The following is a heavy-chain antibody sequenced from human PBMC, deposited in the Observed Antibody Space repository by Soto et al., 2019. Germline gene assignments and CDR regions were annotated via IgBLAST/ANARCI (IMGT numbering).Heavy chain of an antibody. J-gene: IGHJ4*02. D-gene: IGHD3-10*01. CDR2: MNPSSCHA. CDR3: ARGRGVQLVRS. V-gene: IGHV1-8*01. Sequence: QVQLVQSGAEVKKPGASVKVSCKASGYTFSSYDINWVRQATGQGLEWMGWMNPSSCHAGYAQKFQGRVTMTRETAISTAYMELSSLKSEDTAVYFCARGRGVQLVRSWGQGTLVTVSS. CDR1: GYTFSSYD.